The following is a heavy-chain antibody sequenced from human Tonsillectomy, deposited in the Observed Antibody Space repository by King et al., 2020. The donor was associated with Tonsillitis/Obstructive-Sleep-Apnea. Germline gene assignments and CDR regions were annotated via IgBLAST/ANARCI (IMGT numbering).Heavy chain of an antibody. J-gene: IGHJ4*02. V-gene: IGHV3-49*05. Sequence: VQLVESGGGLVKPGRSLRLSCTASGFTFGDYAMTWFRQAPGQGLEWVGFLRSKAYGGTTQYAASVKGRFTISRDESKSIAYLQMNSLKTEDTAVYYCAREREVGGDSRGFDYWGQGALVTVSS. D-gene: IGHD3-22*01. CDR3: AREREVGGDSRGFDY. CDR2: LRSKAYGGTT. CDR1: GFTFGDYA.